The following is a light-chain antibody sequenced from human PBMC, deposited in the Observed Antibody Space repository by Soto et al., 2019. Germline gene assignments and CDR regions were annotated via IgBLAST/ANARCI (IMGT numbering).Light chain of an antibody. CDR1: SRDVDAYDF. CDR2: EVS. Sequence: QSALTQPRSVSGSPGQSVAISCTGTSRDVDAYDFVSWYQHHPGKAPKLIISEVSKRPSGVSHRFSGSKSGNTASLTISGLQAEDEADYFCCSFAGSFYVFXTGTKVTVL. CDR3: CSFAGSFYV. J-gene: IGLJ1*01. V-gene: IGLV2-11*01.